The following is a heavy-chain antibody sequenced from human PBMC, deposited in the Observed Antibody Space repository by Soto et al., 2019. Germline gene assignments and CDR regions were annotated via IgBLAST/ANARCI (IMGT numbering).Heavy chain of an antibody. CDR1: GFTFSSYG. J-gene: IGHJ4*02. Sequence: QVQLVESGGGVVQPGRSLRLSCAASGFTFSSYGMHWVRQAPGKGLEWVAVISYDGSNKYYADSVKGRFTIPRDNSKNTLYLQMNSLRAEDTAVYYCAKGGYCGRDCSFVSSTAYWGQGTLVTVSS. CDR3: AKGGYCGRDCSFVSSTAY. V-gene: IGHV3-30*18. CDR2: ISYDGSNK. D-gene: IGHD2-21*02.